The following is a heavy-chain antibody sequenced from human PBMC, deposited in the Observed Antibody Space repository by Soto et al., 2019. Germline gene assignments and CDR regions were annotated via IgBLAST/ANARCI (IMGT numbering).Heavy chain of an antibody. Sequence: SVKVSCKASGGTFSSYAISWVRQAPGQGLEWMGGIIPIFGTANYAQKFQGRVTITADESTSTAYMELSSLRSEDTAVYYCAASKSTVLTSPLSYYNGMEVWGQGTTVTV. V-gene: IGHV1-69*13. CDR1: GGTFSSYA. D-gene: IGHD4-17*01. CDR2: IIPIFGTA. CDR3: AASKSTVLTSPLSYYNGMEV. J-gene: IGHJ6*02.